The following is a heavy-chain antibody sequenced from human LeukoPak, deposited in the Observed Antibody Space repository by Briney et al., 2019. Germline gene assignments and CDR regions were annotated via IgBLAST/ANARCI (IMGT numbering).Heavy chain of an antibody. D-gene: IGHD1-7*01. CDR2: IWYDGSNK. CDR1: GFTFSSYS. CDR3: ARGSDITGTTVDY. Sequence: GGSLRLSCAASGFTFSSYSMNWVRQAPGKGLEWVAVIWYDGSNKYYADSVKGRFTISRDNSKNTLYLQMNSLRAEDTAVYYCARGSDITGTTVDYWGQGTLVTVSS. V-gene: IGHV3-33*08. J-gene: IGHJ4*02.